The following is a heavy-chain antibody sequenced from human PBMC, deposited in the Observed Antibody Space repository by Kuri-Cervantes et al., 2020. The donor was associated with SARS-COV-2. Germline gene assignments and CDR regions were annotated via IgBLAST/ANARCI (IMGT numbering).Heavy chain of an antibody. CDR3: ARHHRDIHGYQDAFDM. V-gene: IGHV3-30-3*01. Sequence: GESLQISCAASGFTFSSYAMHWVRPAPGKGLEWVAVISYDGSNKYYADSVKGRFTISRDNSKNTLYLQMNSLRAEDTAVYYCARHHRDIHGYQDAFDMWGQGTMVTVSS. CDR2: ISYDGSNK. D-gene: IGHD3-16*02. J-gene: IGHJ3*02. CDR1: GFTFSSYA.